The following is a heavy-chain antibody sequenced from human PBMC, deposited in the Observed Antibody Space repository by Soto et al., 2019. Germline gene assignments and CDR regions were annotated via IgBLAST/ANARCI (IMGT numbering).Heavy chain of an antibody. V-gene: IGHV1-69*01. Sequence: HVQLVQSGAEVKKPGSSVKVSCKASGGTFSSYAISWVRQAPGQGLEWMGGIIPIFGPANYAQKFQGRVTITADESTSTAYMALSSLRADDSAVYYCARVGWTARLNEDVWGQGTTVTVSS. J-gene: IGHJ6*02. CDR2: IIPIFGPA. CDR3: ARVGWTARLNEDV. D-gene: IGHD6-6*01. CDR1: GGTFSSYA.